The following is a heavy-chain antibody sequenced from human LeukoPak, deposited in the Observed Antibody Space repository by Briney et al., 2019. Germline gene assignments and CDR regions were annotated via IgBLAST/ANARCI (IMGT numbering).Heavy chain of an antibody. CDR3: ATVAAYLQNWFDP. CDR2: FDPEDGET. D-gene: IGHD3-16*01. CDR1: GYTLTELS. J-gene: IGHJ5*02. V-gene: IGHV1-24*01. Sequence: ASVNVPCQLSGYTLTELSMQWVRPAPGKGLAGMGGFDPEDGETIYAQKFQGRVNMTEDTSTDTAYMELSSLRSEDTAVYYCATVAAYLQNWFDPWGQGTLVTVSS.